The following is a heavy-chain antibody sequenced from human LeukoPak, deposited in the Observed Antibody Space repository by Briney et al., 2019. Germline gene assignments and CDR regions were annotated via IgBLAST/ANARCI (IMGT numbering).Heavy chain of an antibody. Sequence: RGESLKISCKGSGYSFTSYWIGWVRQMPGKGLEWMGIIYPGDSDTRYSPSFQGQVTISADKSISTAYLQWSSLKASDTAMYYCARHKPAAGRNYYYYMDVWGKGTTVTISS. J-gene: IGHJ6*03. V-gene: IGHV5-51*01. CDR1: GYSFTSYW. CDR2: IYPGDSDT. CDR3: ARHKPAAGRNYYYYMDV. D-gene: IGHD6-13*01.